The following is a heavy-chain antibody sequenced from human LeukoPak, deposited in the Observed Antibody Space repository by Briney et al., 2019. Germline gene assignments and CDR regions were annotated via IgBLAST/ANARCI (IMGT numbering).Heavy chain of an antibody. D-gene: IGHD1-7*01. CDR2: INPSGGST. CDR1: GYTFTSYY. J-gene: IGHJ4*02. CDR3: ARGRGWNWVY. Sequence: GASVKVSCKASGYTFTSYYMHWVRQAPGQGLEWMGIINPSGGSTSYAQKFQGRVTITADESTSTAYMELSSLRSEDTAVYYCARGRGWNWVYWGQGTLVTVSS. V-gene: IGHV1-46*01.